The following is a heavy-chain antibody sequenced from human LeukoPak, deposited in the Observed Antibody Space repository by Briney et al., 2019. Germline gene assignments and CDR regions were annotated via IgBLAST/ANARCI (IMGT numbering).Heavy chain of an antibody. Sequence: GGSLRLSCAASGFTFSSYAMSWVRQAPGKGLEWFSAITDSGGSTYHVDSVKGRFTISRDNPKDTLYLQMNSLRAEDTAVYYCAKGSSSSRPYYFDYWGQGTLVTVSS. CDR2: ITDSGGST. CDR1: GFTFSSYA. CDR3: AKGSSSSRPYYFDY. V-gene: IGHV3-23*01. J-gene: IGHJ4*02. D-gene: IGHD6-6*01.